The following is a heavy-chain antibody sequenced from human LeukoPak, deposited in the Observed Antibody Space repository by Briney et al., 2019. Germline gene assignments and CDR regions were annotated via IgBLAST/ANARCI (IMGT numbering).Heavy chain of an antibody. CDR2: IYYRGST. V-gene: IGHV4-59*01. D-gene: IGHD6-13*01. J-gene: IGHJ4*02. CDR3: ARAIGSSWLYDY. CDR1: GGSINNYY. Sequence: SETLSLTCTVSGGSINNYYWSWIRQPPGKGLEWIGYIYYRGSTNYNPSLKSRVTFSVDTSKNQFSLKLNSVTAADTAVYYCARAIGSSWLYDYWGQGTLVTVSS.